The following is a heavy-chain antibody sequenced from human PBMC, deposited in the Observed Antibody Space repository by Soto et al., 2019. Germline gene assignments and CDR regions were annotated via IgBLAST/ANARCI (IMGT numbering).Heavy chain of an antibody. V-gene: IGHV4-34*01. CDR3: ARHHVRGRTIAGAAEF. CDR1: GGSLSGYY. J-gene: IGHJ4*02. CDR2: FSHSGNT. D-gene: IGHD1-26*01. Sequence: PSETLSLTCAVYGGSLSGYYWSWIRQPPGKALEWIGEFSHSGNTNYNPPLKSRVTISVDTSKSQLFLNLSSVTAADTAMYYCARHHVRGRTIAGAAEFWGQGTLVTVSS.